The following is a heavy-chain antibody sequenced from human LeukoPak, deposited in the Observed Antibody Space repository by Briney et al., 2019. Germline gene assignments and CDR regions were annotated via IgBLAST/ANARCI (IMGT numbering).Heavy chain of an antibody. CDR3: AKRYYGSGSYYGFDY. CDR2: ISGGGGST. Sequence: GGSLRLSCAASGFTFSSYAMSWVRQAPGKGLEWVSTISGGGGSTHYADSVKGRFTISRDNSKNTLYLQMNSLRAEDTAVYYCAKRYYGSGSYYGFDYWGQGTLVTVSS. J-gene: IGHJ4*02. V-gene: IGHV3-23*01. D-gene: IGHD3-10*01. CDR1: GFTFSSYA.